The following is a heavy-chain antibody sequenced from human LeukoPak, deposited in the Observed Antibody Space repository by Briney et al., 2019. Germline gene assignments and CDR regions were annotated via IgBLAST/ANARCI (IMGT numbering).Heavy chain of an antibody. CDR1: GYTFTSYG. J-gene: IGHJ5*02. CDR3: ARDLSIAARPFWWFDP. V-gene: IGHV1-18*01. Sequence: ASVKVSCKASGYTFTSYGISWVRQAPGQGLEWMGWISAYNGNTNYAQKLQGRVTMTTDTSTSTAYMELRSLRSDDTAVYYCARDLSIAARPFWWFDPWGQGTLVTVSS. CDR2: ISAYNGNT. D-gene: IGHD6-6*01.